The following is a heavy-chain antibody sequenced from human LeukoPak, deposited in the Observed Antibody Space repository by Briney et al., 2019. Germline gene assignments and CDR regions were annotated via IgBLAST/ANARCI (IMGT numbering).Heavy chain of an antibody. D-gene: IGHD2-8*01. CDR3: ARGDRLGYCTNGVCPPGY. Sequence: PSETLSLTCTVSGGSISSYYWSWIRQPPGKGLEWIGYIYYSGSTNYNPSLKSRVTISVDTSKNQFSLKLSSVTAADTAVYYCARGDRLGYCTNGVCPPGYWGQGTLVTVSS. J-gene: IGHJ4*02. CDR1: GGSISSYY. V-gene: IGHV4-59*01. CDR2: IYYSGST.